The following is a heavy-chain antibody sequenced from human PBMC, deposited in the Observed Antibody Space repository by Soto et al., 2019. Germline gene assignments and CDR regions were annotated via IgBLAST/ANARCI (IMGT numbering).Heavy chain of an antibody. V-gene: IGHV1-18*04. CDR2: INVYNGNT. D-gene: IGHD2-2*01. CDR3: ARVVPGAEAWFGP. Sequence: ASVKVSCKASGYTFTSNSIGWVRQAPGQGLEWMGWINVYNGNTKYAQQLQGRVTLTTDTSTSTAYVDLRSLRSDDTAVYYCARVVPGAEAWFGPWGQGTLVTVSS. J-gene: IGHJ5*02. CDR1: GYTFTSNS.